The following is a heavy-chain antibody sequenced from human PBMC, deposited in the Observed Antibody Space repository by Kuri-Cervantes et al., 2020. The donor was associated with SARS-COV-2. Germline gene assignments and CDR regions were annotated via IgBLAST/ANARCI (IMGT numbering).Heavy chain of an antibody. CDR3: AKDSNHLYCSSTSCYLLNYYYGMDV. CDR1: GFTFSSYA. J-gene: IGHJ6*02. D-gene: IGHD2-2*01. CDR2: ISGSGGST. V-gene: IGHV3-23*01. Sequence: GESLKISCAASGFTFSSYAMSWVRQAPGKGLEWVSAISGSGGSTYYADSVKGRFTISRDNSKNTLYLQMNSLRAEDTAVYYCAKDSNHLYCSSTSCYLLNYYYGMDVWGQGTTVTVSS.